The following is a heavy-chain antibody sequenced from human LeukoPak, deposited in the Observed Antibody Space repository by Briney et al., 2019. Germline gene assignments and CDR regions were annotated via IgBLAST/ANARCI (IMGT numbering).Heavy chain of an antibody. CDR2: ISAYNGNT. CDR3: ARAALWFGELLYGPPGGYYFDY. J-gene: IGHJ4*02. CDR1: GYTFTSYG. Sequence: ASVKVSCKASGYTFTSYGISWVRQAPGQGLEWMGWISAYNGNTNYAQKLQGRVTMTRDTSISTAYMELSRLRSDDTAVYYCARAALWFGELLYGPPGGYYFDYWGQGTLVTVSS. D-gene: IGHD3-10*01. V-gene: IGHV1-18*01.